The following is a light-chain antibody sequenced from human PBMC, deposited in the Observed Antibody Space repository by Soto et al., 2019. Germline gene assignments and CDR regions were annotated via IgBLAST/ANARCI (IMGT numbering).Light chain of an antibody. CDR1: QSVSSN. Sequence: EIVMTQSPATRSVSPGERATLSCRASQSVSSNLAWYQQKPGQAPRLLIYGASTRATGIPARFSGSGSGTEFTLTISSLQSEDFAVYYCQQYNNWPLFGGGTKVDIK. CDR2: GAS. V-gene: IGKV3-15*01. J-gene: IGKJ4*01. CDR3: QQYNNWPL.